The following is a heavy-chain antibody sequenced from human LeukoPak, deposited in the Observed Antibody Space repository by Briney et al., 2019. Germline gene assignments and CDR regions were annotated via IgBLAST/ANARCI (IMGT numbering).Heavy chain of an antibody. CDR1: GYTFTSYG. Sequence: ASVKVSCKASGYTFTSYGISWVRQAPGQGLEWMGWISAYNGNTNYAQKLQGRVTMTTDTSTSTAYMELRSLRSDDTAVYYCARDHVLRYFDWLSTHDAFGIWGQGTMVTVSS. V-gene: IGHV1-18*01. D-gene: IGHD3-9*01. J-gene: IGHJ3*02. CDR3: ARDHVLRYFDWLSTHDAFGI. CDR2: ISAYNGNT.